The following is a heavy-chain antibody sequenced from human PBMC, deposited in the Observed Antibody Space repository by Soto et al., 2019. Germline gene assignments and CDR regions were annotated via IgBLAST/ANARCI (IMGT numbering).Heavy chain of an antibody. CDR2: INWKSDI. CDR3: AISQDRGXRTTFIY. J-gene: IGHJ4*02. V-gene: IGHV3-9*01. Sequence: SCAVSAFTFXXXXXXXVRQXXXXXXXXVSGINWKSDIXYADSVKGRFTISRDKXXXXLYLQMNSLRAEDTALYYCAISQDRGXRTTFIYWGQGTQVTVSS. D-gene: IGHD3-16*01. CDR1: AFTFXXXX.